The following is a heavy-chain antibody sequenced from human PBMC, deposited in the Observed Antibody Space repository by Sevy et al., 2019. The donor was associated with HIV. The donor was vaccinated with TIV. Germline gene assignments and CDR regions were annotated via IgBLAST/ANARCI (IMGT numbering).Heavy chain of an antibody. D-gene: IGHD7-27*01. J-gene: IGHJ4*02. CDR1: GFTFSGYG. Sequence: GGYLRLSCAGSGFTFSGYGMHWVRQAPGKGLEWLAVISWDASNKYYADSVKGRFTISRDNSKNTLYLQMNSLRAEDTAVYYCAKRTIAGDHFDYWGQGTLVTVSS. CDR2: ISWDASNK. V-gene: IGHV3-30*18. CDR3: AKRTIAGDHFDY.